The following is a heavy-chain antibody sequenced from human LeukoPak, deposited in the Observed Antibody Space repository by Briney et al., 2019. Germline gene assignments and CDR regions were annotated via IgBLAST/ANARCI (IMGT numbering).Heavy chain of an antibody. CDR1: GDSISSYY. CDR3: AREGIVRTYDQ. V-gene: IGHV4-59*12. Sequence: SETLSLTCTVSGDSISSYYWYWFRQPPGKELEWIACIYYSGATHYNPSLKSRVTISLDTSKSQFSLRLSSVTAADTAVYYCAREGIVRTYDQWGQGTLVTVPS. J-gene: IGHJ4*02. D-gene: IGHD2/OR15-2a*01. CDR2: IYYSGAT.